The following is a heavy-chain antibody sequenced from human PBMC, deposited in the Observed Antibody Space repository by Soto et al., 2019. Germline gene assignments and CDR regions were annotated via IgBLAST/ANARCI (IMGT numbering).Heavy chain of an antibody. J-gene: IGHJ4*02. CDR2: INTDTGGT. Sequence: QVHLVQSGAEVQEPGASVKVSCKASGYSFRSYAIHWVRQAPGQKLEWMGWINTDTGGTEYSRKFRDRVTITRDRSATTDYMEMISVISEDTAVYYCARGWSSSWYPFDHWGQGTLVTVSS. V-gene: IGHV1-3*04. D-gene: IGHD6-13*01. CDR1: GYSFRSYA. CDR3: ARGWSSSWYPFDH.